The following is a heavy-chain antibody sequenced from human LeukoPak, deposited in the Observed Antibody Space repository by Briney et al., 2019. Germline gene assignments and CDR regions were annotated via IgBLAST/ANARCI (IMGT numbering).Heavy chain of an antibody. CDR3: AREGVGATVSPPFDY. D-gene: IGHD1-26*01. CDR2: ISGSGGST. V-gene: IGHV3-23*01. J-gene: IGHJ4*02. Sequence: PGGSLRLSCAASGFTFSSYSMNWVRQAPGKGLEWVSAISGSGGSTYYADSVKGRFTISRDNSKNTLYLQMNSLRAEDTAVYYCAREGVGATVSPPFDYWGQGTLVTVSP. CDR1: GFTFSSYS.